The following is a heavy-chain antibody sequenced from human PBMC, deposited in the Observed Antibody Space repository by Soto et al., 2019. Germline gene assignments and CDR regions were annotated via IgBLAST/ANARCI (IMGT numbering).Heavy chain of an antibody. V-gene: IGHV1-18*01. Sequence: KGSCKTAGYTITSDLSSWVRHDKGLRLEWMGWINAYNGNTNYAQKLQGRVTITRDTSASTAYMELSSLRSDDTAVYYCATDTNYYDTTGYCLDNWGQGTLVTVSS. CDR1: GYTITSDL. D-gene: IGHD3-22*01. CDR2: INAYNGNT. CDR3: ATDTNYYDTTGYCLDN. J-gene: IGHJ4*02.